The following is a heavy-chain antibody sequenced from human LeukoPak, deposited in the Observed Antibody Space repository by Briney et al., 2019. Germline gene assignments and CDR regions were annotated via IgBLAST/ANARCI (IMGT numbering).Heavy chain of an antibody. D-gene: IGHD6-19*01. V-gene: IGHV3-30*01. J-gene: IGHJ4*02. CDR2: IPYDGSNK. CDR3: ARHKTGWYPYFDY. Sequence: GGSLRLSCAASGFTFSSYAMHWVRQAPGKGLEWVAVIPYDGSNKYYADSVKGRFTISRDNSKNTLYLQMNSLRAEDTAVYYCARHKTGWYPYFDYWGQGTLVTVSS. CDR1: GFTFSSYA.